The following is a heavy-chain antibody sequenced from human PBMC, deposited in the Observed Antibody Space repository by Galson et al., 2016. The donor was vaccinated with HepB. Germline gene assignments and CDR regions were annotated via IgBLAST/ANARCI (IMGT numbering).Heavy chain of an antibody. CDR2: IDYSGST. J-gene: IGHJ4*02. CDR1: GDSISSYY. Sequence: LSLTCSVSGDSISSYYGSWIRQPPGKGVEWIGYIDYSGSTNYNPSLKSRVTISLDTPKNQFSLRLTSVTAADTAMYYCASGYTGYGVFDFWGQGTLVTVFS. CDR3: ASGYTGYGVFDF. V-gene: IGHV4-59*01. D-gene: IGHD5-12*01.